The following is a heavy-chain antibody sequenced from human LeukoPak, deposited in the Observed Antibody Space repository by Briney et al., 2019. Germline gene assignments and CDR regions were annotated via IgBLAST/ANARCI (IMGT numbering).Heavy chain of an antibody. CDR1: GGTFSSYA. CDR2: IIPIFGTA. V-gene: IGHV1-69*13. J-gene: IGHJ6*02. D-gene: IGHD3-10*01. CDR3: VAMVRGVGYYYYYYGMDV. Sequence: SVKVSCKASGGTFSSYAISWVRQAPGQGLEWMGGIIPIFGTANYAQKFQGRVTITADESTSTAYMELSSLRSEDTAVYYCVAMVRGVGYYYYYYGMDVWSQRSMVTVSS.